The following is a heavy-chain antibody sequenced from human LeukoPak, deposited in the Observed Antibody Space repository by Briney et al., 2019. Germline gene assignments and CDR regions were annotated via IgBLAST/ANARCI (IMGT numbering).Heavy chain of an antibody. CDR2: IIGSGGST. J-gene: IGHJ3*02. Sequence: GGSLRLSCAAYGFTFSSYAMSWVRQAPGKGLECVSSIIGSGGSTYYADSVRGRFTVSRDNSRNTLALQMNSVKAEDTSVYYCAGSPSVDAAVDIWGQGTMVTVSS. V-gene: IGHV3-23*01. CDR3: AGSPSVDAAVDI. CDR1: GFTFSSYA. D-gene: IGHD2-15*01.